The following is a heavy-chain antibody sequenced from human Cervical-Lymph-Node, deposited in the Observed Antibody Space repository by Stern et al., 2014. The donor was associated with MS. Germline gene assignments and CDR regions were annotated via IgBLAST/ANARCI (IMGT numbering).Heavy chain of an antibody. D-gene: IGHD1-26*01. CDR1: GVSFSPYY. V-gene: IGHV3-11*01. CDR3: GRGGRGTSYFWQY. Sequence: VQLEESGGGLVKPGGSLRLSCAASGVSFSPYYMTWIRQAPGKGPEWVAHISSSGSTMQYGDSVKGRFTISRDNAKNLMYLLMDSLRADDTAVYYCGRGGRGTSYFWQYWGQGTLVTVSS. CDR2: ISSSGSTM. J-gene: IGHJ4*02.